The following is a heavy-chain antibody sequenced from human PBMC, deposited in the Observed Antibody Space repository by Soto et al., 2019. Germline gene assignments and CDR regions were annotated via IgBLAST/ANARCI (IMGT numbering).Heavy chain of an antibody. D-gene: IGHD6-19*01. CDR1: GFXLSSYA. CDR3: AKGIAVARADAFDI. J-gene: IGHJ3*02. V-gene: IGHV3-23*01. CDR2: ISGSGGST. Sequence: PGGSLXLACAASGFXLSSYAMSWVRQAQGKGLEWVSAISGSGGSTYYADSVKGRFTISRDNSKNTLYLQMNSLRAEDTAVYYCAKGIAVARADAFDIWGQGTMVTVSS.